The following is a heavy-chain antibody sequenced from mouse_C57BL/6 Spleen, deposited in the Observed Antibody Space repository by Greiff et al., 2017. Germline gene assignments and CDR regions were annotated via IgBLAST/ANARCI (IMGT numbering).Heavy chain of an antibody. CDR1: GYTFTDYN. D-gene: IGHD2-1*01. CDR2: INPNNGGT. V-gene: IGHV1-22*01. Sequence: EVQLQQSGPELVKPGASVKMSCKASGYTFTDYNMHWVKQSHGKSLEWIGYINPNNGGTSDNQKFKGKATLTVNKSSSTAYMELRSLTSEDSAVYYCARERFYYGKKDYAMDYWGQGTSVTVSS. J-gene: IGHJ4*01. CDR3: ARERFYYGKKDYAMDY.